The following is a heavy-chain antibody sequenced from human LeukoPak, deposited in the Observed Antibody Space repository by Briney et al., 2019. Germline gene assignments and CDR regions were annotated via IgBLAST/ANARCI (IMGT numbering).Heavy chain of an antibody. CDR2: ISSHNGHT. CDR3: ARDLYSYAVRGEDAFDV. V-gene: IGHV1-18*01. J-gene: IGHJ3*01. D-gene: IGHD5-18*01. Sequence: GASVKVSCKASGFSLRAYAITWVRRAPGRGPEWMGWISSHNGHTNAAQRFQGRVSMATDTSTSTTYMSLRGLTSDDTATYYCARDLYSYAVRGEDAFDVWGQGTMVTV. CDR1: GFSLRAYA.